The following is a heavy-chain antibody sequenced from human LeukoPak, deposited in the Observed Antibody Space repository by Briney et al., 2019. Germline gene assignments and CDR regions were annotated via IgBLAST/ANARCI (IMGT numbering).Heavy chain of an antibody. V-gene: IGHV3-74*01. CDR2: INSDGSST. CDR3: ASGNYGYVDY. J-gene: IGHJ4*02. CDR1: GFTFSSYW. D-gene: IGHD5-18*01. Sequence: GGSLRLSCAASGFTFSSYWMHWVRRAPGKWLVWVSRINSDGSSTSYADSVKGRFTISRDSAKNTLYLQMYRLRAEDTAVYYCASGNYGYVDYWGQGTLVTVSS.